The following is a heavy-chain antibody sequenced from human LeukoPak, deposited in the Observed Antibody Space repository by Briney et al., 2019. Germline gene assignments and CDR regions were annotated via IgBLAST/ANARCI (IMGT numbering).Heavy chain of an antibody. CDR2: ISSNSGSI. Sequence: GGSLRLSCAASGFTFDDYAMHWVRQAPGKGLEWVSGISSNSGSIGYADSVKGRFTISRDNAKNSLYLQMNSLRAEDTALYYCAKGGSGDIVVVVAATPFDYWGQGTLVTVSS. J-gene: IGHJ4*02. CDR3: AKGGSGDIVVVVAATPFDY. D-gene: IGHD2-15*01. V-gene: IGHV3-9*01. CDR1: GFTFDDYA.